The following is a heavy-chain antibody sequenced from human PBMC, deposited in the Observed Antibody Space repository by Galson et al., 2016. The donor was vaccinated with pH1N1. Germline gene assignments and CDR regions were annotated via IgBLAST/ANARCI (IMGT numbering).Heavy chain of an antibody. J-gene: IGHJ3*02. CDR3: ARDESGYGDSFPDVSDI. Sequence: SLRLSCAASGFTFSSCGIYWVRQAPGKGLEWVGNILYNGNDKYYADSVKGRFTISRDSSMTTVHLQMISVTVEDTAVYFCARDESGYGDSFPDVSDIWGQGTMVTVSS. CDR2: ILYNGNDK. CDR1: GFTFSSCG. D-gene: IGHD4-17*01. V-gene: IGHV3-30*12.